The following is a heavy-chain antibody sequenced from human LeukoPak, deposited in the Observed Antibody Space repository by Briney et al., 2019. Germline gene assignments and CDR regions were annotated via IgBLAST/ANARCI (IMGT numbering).Heavy chain of an antibody. V-gene: IGHV4-4*02. CDR3: ARMYSSGWYLFDY. Sequence: PSGTLSLTCAVSGGSIRSSNWWSWVRQPPGKGLEWIGEIYHSGSTNYNPSLKSRVTISVDKSKNQFSLKLSSVTAADTAVYYCARMYSSGWYLFDYWGQGTLVTVSS. D-gene: IGHD6-19*01. J-gene: IGHJ4*02. CDR2: IYHSGST. CDR1: GGSIRSSNW.